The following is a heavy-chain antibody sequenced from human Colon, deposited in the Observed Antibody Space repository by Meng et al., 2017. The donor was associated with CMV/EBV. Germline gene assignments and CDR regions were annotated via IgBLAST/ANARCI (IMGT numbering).Heavy chain of an antibody. J-gene: IGHJ4*02. Sequence: GESLKISCAASGFTVSSDYMSWVRQAPGKGLEWVSVIYSGGSSTYYADSVKGRFTISRDNSKNTLYLQMNSLRAEDTAVYYCARDRGNVQGEYFDYWGQGTLVTVSS. D-gene: IGHD3-10*01. CDR1: GFTVSSDY. CDR3: ARDRGNVQGEYFDY. CDR2: IYSGGSST. V-gene: IGHV3-23*03.